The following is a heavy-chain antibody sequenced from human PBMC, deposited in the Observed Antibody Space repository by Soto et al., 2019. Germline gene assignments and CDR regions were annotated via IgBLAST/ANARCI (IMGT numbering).Heavy chain of an antibody. CDR3: ARDLGYYDRSGFFDY. J-gene: IGHJ4*02. V-gene: IGHV3-11*01. Sequence: QVQLVESGGGLVKPGGSLRLSCAASGFTFSDYQMSWIRQAPGKGLEWVSYISGSRTIIYYAVSVKGRFTISRDNAKNSLYLQMNSLRAEDTAVYYCARDLGYYDRSGFFDYWGQGTLVTVSS. D-gene: IGHD3-22*01. CDR2: ISGSRTII. CDR1: GFTFSDYQ.